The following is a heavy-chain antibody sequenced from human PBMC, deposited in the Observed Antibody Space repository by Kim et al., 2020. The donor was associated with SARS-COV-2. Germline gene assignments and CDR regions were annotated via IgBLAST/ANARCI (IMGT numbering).Heavy chain of an antibody. CDR3: ARGFSENWFDP. Sequence: GGSLRLSCVASEFTFSNYWMHWGRQPPGEGLVWVSSVKTDGSSTVYADSVEGRFTISRDNAKNTLYLQMNSLRVDDTAVYYCARGFSENWFDPCGQGTLVTVSS. V-gene: IGHV3-74*01. D-gene: IGHD3-3*01. J-gene: IGHJ5*02. CDR2: VKTDGSST. CDR1: EFTFSNYW.